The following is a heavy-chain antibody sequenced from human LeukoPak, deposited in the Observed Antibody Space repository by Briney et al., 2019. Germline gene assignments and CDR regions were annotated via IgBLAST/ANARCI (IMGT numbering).Heavy chain of an antibody. CDR1: VGTFSSYA. CDR3: AGGDYYDSSGYYQQFDY. Sequence: ASVKVSCKASVGTFSSYAISWVRQAPGQGLEWMGGIIPIFGTANYAQKFQGRVTITTDESTSTAYMELSSLRSEDTAVYYCAGGDYYDSSGYYQQFDYWGQGTLVTVSS. D-gene: IGHD3-22*01. V-gene: IGHV1-69*05. CDR2: IIPIFGTA. J-gene: IGHJ4*02.